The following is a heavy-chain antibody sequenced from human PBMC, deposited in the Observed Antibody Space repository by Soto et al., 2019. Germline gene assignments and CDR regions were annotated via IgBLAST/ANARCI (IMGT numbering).Heavy chain of an antibody. D-gene: IGHD3-16*01. CDR2: ISGRSAVP. V-gene: IGHV3-23*01. CDR3: EEGGPFSWRFET. J-gene: IGHJ5*02. Sequence: EGQLLLSGGVLVQPGGSLRLSCAGSGLTLRSYAMTWIRQTPEKGLEWVSTISGRSAVPSYADSVNGRFTVTIDKSKNNLNMQMNSLRPDATDIYYWEEGGPFSWRFETWGQGTLVTCSA. CDR1: GLTLRSYA.